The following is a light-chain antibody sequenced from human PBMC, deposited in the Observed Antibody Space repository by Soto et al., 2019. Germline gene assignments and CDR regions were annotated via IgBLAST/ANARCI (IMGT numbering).Light chain of an antibody. V-gene: IGLV2-14*01. J-gene: IGLJ2*01. Sequence: QSALTQPASVSGSPGQSITISCTGTSSDVGGYNYVSWYQQHPGKAPQLVIYEVSNRPSEVSNRFSGSKSGNTASLTISGLQAEDEADYYCSSYTVINTPHVVFGGGTKLTVL. CDR3: SSYTVINTPHVV. CDR1: SSDVGGYNY. CDR2: EVS.